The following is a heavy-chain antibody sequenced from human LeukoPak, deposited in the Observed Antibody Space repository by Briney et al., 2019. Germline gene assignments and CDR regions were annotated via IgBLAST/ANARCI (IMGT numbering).Heavy chain of an antibody. V-gene: IGHV4-34*01. CDR3: ARARPIVVVTRIRYYYGMDV. CDR1: GGSFSGYY. J-gene: IGHJ6*02. Sequence: SETLSLTCAVYGGSFSGYYWSWIRQPPVKGLEWIGEINHSGSTNYNPSLKSRVTISVDTSKNQFSLKLSSVTAADTAVYYCARARPIVVVTRIRYYYGMDVWGQGTTVTVSS. CDR2: INHSGST. D-gene: IGHD2-21*02.